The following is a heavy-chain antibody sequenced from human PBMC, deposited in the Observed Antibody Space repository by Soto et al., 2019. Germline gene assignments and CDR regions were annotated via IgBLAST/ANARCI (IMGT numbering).Heavy chain of an antibody. D-gene: IGHD3-3*01. CDR3: ARGASAFWGGYSEIHSFDS. V-gene: IGHV3-30-3*01. CDR1: EFTFSTYP. J-gene: IGHJ4*02. Sequence: QVLLVESGGGVVQPGGSLRLSCAASEFTFSTYPMHWVRQAPGKGLEWVAVISHDEGNKYYGDSMKGRFTISRDNSKNKMSLRINSLRGDDTDVYYCARGASAFWGGYSEIHSFDSWGQGTLV. CDR2: ISHDEGNK.